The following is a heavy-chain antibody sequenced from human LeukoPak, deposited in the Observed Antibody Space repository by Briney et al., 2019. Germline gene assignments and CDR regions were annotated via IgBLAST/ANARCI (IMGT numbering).Heavy chain of an antibody. CDR1: GFTFSSYW. J-gene: IGHJ4*02. CDR3: ASHWAQQVVSDY. V-gene: IGHV3-30*03. Sequence: GGSLRLSCAASGFTFSSYWMSWVRQAPEKGLEWVAVISYDGKNKYYADSVKGRFTISRDNSKNTLYLQMNSLRAEDTAVYYCASHWAQQVVSDYWGQGTLVTVSS. D-gene: IGHD6-13*01. CDR2: ISYDGKNK.